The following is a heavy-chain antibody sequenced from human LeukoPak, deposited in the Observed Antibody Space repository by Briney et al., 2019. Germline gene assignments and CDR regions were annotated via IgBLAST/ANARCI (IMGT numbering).Heavy chain of an antibody. CDR3: ARDVTIIREGDAFDI. V-gene: IGHV3-7*01. CDR1: GFMFTSYW. D-gene: IGHD3-3*01. CDR2: INQDGSAK. Sequence: GGSLRLSCAASGFMFTSYWMSWVRQAPGKGLEWVANINQDGSAKYYVDSVKGRFTISRDNSKNTLYLQMNSLRAEDTAVYYCARDVTIIREGDAFDIWGQGTMVTVSS. J-gene: IGHJ3*02.